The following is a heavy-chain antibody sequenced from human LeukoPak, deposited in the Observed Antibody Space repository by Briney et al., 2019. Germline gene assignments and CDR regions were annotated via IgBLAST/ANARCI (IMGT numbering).Heavy chain of an antibody. D-gene: IGHD2-21*02. J-gene: IGHJ5*02. CDR2: INTRSGGT. V-gene: IGHV1-2*02. Sequence: ASVKVSCKASGYTFTDYYMHWVRQAPGQGFEWMGWINTRSGGTKTAQKFQGRVTMTRDTSITTVYMELNSLISDDTAVYFCARGRGDYDCPDTWGQGTLVTVSS. CDR3: ARGRGDYDCPDT. CDR1: GYTFTDYY.